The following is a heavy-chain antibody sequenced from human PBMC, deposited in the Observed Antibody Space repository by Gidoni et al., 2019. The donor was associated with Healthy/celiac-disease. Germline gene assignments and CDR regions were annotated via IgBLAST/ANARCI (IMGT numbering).Heavy chain of an antibody. V-gene: IGHV3-21*01. Sequence: EVQLVESGGGLVKPGGSLRLSCAASGFTFSSYSMNWVRQAPGKGLEWVSSISSSSSYIYYADSVKGRFTISRDNAKNSLYLQMNSLRAEDTAVYYCARDDGFDWVDNWFDPWGQGTLVTVSS. D-gene: IGHD3-9*01. J-gene: IGHJ5*02. CDR1: GFTFSSYS. CDR2: ISSSSSYI. CDR3: ARDDGFDWVDNWFDP.